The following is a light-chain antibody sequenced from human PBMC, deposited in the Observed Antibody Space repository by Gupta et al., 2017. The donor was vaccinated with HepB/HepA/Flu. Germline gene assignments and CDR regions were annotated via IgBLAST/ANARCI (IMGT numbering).Light chain of an antibody. J-gene: IGKJ1*01. Sequence: EIVMTQSPASLSVSPGERATLYCRASQNIKSNLAWYQQKPGQAPRLLIYGASTRATGIPSRFGGGGYGTEFTLTITSRQSEDFAVYYCQQSNNLPPWTFGQGTKVEIK. CDR1: QNIKSN. CDR2: GAS. CDR3: QQSNNLPPWT. V-gene: IGKV3D-15*01.